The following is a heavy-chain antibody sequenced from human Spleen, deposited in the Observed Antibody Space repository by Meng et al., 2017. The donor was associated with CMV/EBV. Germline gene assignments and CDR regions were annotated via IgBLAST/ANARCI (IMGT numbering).Heavy chain of an antibody. Sequence: ASVKVSCKASGYIFTSYGISWVRQAPGQGLEWMGWISAYNGNTNYAQKFQDRVTMTTDTSTSTAYLELRSLRSDDTAVYYCARVRAHGDFDDAFDIWGQGTMVTVSS. CDR3: ARVRAHGDFDDAFDI. CDR2: ISAYNGNT. D-gene: IGHD4-17*01. J-gene: IGHJ3*02. CDR1: GYIFTSYG. V-gene: IGHV1-18*01.